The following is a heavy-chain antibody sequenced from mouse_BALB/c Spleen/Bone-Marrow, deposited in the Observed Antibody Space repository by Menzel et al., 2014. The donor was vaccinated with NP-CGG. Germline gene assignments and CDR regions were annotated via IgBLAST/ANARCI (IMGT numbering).Heavy chain of an antibody. V-gene: IGHV1-69*01. Sequence: VQLQQSGAELGMPGASVKMSCKASGYTFTDNWMYWVKQRPGQGLEWIGAIDTSDSYTNFNQKFMGKASLTVDASSSTAYMQVSSLTSDDSAVYYCARGGHDFSSDYWGQGTSVTVSS. CDR1: GYTFTDNW. J-gene: IGHJ4*01. D-gene: IGHD2-4*01. CDR3: ARGGHDFSSDY. CDR2: IDTSDSYT.